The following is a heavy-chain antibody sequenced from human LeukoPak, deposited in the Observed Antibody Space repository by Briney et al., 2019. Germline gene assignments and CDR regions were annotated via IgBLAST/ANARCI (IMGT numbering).Heavy chain of an antibody. CDR2: IIPILGIA. CDR3: ARVEDYYGSGSPAEYFQH. D-gene: IGHD3-10*01. J-gene: IGHJ1*01. V-gene: IGHV1-69*04. Sequence: SVKVSCKASGYTFTSYGISWVRQAPGQGLEWMGRIIPILGIANYAQKFQGRVTITADKSTSTAYMELSSLRSEDTAVYYCARVEDYYGSGSPAEYFQHWGQGTLVTVSS. CDR1: GYTFTSYG.